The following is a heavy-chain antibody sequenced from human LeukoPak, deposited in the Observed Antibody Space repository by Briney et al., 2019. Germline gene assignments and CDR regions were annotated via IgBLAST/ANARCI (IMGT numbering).Heavy chain of an antibody. CDR1: GFTFSSYA. CDR2: ISYDGSNK. CDR3: AREGIAVAIAAFDI. Sequence: AGGSLRLSCAASGFTFSSYAMHWVRQAPGKGLEWVAVISYDGSNKYYADSVKGRFTISRDNAKNSLYLQMNSLRAEDTAVYYCAREGIAVAIAAFDIWGQGTMVTVSS. V-gene: IGHV3-30-3*01. D-gene: IGHD6-19*01. J-gene: IGHJ3*02.